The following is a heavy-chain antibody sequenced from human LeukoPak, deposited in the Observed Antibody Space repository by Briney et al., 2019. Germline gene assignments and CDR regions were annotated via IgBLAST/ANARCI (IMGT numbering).Heavy chain of an antibody. J-gene: IGHJ6*02. CDR2: ISGDGGST. Sequence: GGSLRLSCAASGFTFDDYAMHWVRQAPGKGLEWVSLISGDGGSTYYADSVEGRFTISRDNSKNSLYLQMNSLRTEDTALYYCASAMYYYYYGMDVWGQGTTVTVSS. V-gene: IGHV3-43*02. CDR1: GFTFDDYA. CDR3: ASAMYYYYYGMDV. D-gene: IGHD2-2*01.